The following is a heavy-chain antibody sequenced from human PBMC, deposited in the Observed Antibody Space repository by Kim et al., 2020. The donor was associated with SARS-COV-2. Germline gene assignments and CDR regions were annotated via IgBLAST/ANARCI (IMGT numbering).Heavy chain of an antibody. CDR3: ARAGDYDISGYYGFFHH. Sequence: SGKGRFTISRDNAKNTLYLQMNRLRPEDTAVYYCARAGDYDISGYYGFFHHWGQGVLVTVSS. V-gene: IGHV3-74*01. D-gene: IGHD3-22*01. J-gene: IGHJ1*01.